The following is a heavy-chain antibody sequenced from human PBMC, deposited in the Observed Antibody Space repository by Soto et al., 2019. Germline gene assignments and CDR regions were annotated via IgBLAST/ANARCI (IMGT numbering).Heavy chain of an antibody. CDR1: GFPFTSYG. CDR3: VVGQYYRDY. Sequence: QVQLVESGGGVVQPGRSLRLSCADSGFPFTSYGMHWVREGPDKGLEWVAIISYDGSDKYYADSVKGRFTIFRDNSKNTLYLQMNSLRTEDAALYYCVVGQYYRDYRGQGTTVIVSS. V-gene: IGHV3-30*03. D-gene: IGHD1-26*01. CDR2: ISYDGSDK. J-gene: IGHJ4*02.